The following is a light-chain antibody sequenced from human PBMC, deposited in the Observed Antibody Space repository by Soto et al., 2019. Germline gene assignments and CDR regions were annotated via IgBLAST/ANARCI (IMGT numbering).Light chain of an antibody. CDR2: EVS. Sequence: QSALTQPASVSGSPGQSITISCTGTSSGVGGYNYVSWYQQHPGKAPKLMIYEVSNRPSGVSNRFSGSKSGASASLAIRGLQSEDEADYYCAAWDDSLNGYVFGTGTKLTVL. CDR1: SSGVGGYNY. J-gene: IGLJ1*01. V-gene: IGLV2-14*01. CDR3: AAWDDSLNGYV.